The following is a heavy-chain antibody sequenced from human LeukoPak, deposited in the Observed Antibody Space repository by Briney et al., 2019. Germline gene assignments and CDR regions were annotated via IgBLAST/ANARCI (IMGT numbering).Heavy chain of an antibody. CDR2: ISSSGSTI. Sequence: GGSLRLSCAASGFTFSSYEMNWVRQAPGKGLEWVSYISSSGSTIYYADSVKGRFTISRDNAKNSLYLQMNSLRAEDTAVYYCARVPIDWNGRGDYWGQGTLVTVSS. V-gene: IGHV3-48*03. CDR3: ARVPIDWNGRGDY. D-gene: IGHD1-1*01. J-gene: IGHJ4*02. CDR1: GFTFSSYE.